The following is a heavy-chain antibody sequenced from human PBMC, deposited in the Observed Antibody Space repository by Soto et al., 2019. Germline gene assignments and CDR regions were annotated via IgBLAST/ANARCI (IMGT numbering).Heavy chain of an antibody. D-gene: IGHD5-12*01. V-gene: IGHV1-2*04. CDR2: SNPNSGVT. Sequence: QVQLVQSGAEVKKPGASVTVSCRSSGDTFTDYYMHWVRQAPGQGLVWMGWSNPNSGVTKYAQKFQGWVTMTRDTSIRTVYMQLRRLRSDDTAVYYCARESGGATATFDYYYFYMDVWGTGTTVTVSS. J-gene: IGHJ6*03. CDR3: ARESGGATATFDYYYFYMDV. CDR1: GDTFTDYY.